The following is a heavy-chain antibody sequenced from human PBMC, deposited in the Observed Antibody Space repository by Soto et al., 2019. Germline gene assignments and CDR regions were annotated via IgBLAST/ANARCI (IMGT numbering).Heavy chain of an antibody. V-gene: IGHV3-33*01. CDR1: GFTFSSYG. D-gene: IGHD4-17*01. CDR3: ARDYYCDYFGWFDP. J-gene: IGHJ5*02. Sequence: QVQLVESGGGVVQPGRSLRLSCAASGFTFSSYGMHWVRQATGKGLEWVAVIWYDGSNKYYADSVKGRFTISRDNSKNTLYLQMNSLRAEDTAVYYWARDYYCDYFGWFDPWGQGTLVTVSS. CDR2: IWYDGSNK.